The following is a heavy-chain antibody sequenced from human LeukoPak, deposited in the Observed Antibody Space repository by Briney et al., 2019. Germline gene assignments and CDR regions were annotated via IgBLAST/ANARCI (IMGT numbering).Heavy chain of an antibody. CDR1: GFTFSSYW. CDR2: IKQDGSEK. Sequence: GGSLRLSCAASGFTFSSYWMSWVRQAPGKGLEWVANIKQDGSEKYYVDSVKGRFTISRDNAKNSLYLQMNSLRAEDTAVYYCARLKYSGSYPADYWGQGTLVTVSS. V-gene: IGHV3-7*03. D-gene: IGHD1-26*01. J-gene: IGHJ4*02. CDR3: ARLKYSGSYPADY.